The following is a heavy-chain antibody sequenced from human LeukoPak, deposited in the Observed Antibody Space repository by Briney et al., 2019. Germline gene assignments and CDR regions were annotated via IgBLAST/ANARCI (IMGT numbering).Heavy chain of an antibody. CDR1: GGSISSGDYY. J-gene: IGHJ4*02. D-gene: IGHD3-10*01. V-gene: IGHV4-30-4*01. CDR3: ATGRPFGELSNFDY. Sequence: PSQTLSLTCTVSGGSISSGDYYWSWIRQPPGKGLEWIGYIYYSGSTYYNPSLKSRVTISVDTSKNQFSLKLSSVTAADTAVYYCATGRPFGELSNFDYWGQGNLVTVSS. CDR2: IYYSGST.